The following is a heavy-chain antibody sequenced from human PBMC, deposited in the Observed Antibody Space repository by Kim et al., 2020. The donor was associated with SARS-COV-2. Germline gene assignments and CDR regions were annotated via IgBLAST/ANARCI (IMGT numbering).Heavy chain of an antibody. J-gene: IGHJ5*02. CDR2: INAGNGNT. Sequence: ASVKVSCKASGYTFTSYAMHWVRQAPGQRLEWMGWINAGNGNTKYSQKFQGRVTITRDTSASTAYMELSSLRSEDTAVYYCASNFKRGSSGIVNWFDPWGQGTLVTVSS. CDR1: GYTFTSYA. V-gene: IGHV1-3*01. CDR3: ASNFKRGSSGIVNWFDP. D-gene: IGHD1-26*01.